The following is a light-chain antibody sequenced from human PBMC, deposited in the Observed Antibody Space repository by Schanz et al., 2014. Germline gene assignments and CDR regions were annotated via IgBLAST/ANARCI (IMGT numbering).Light chain of an antibody. Sequence: EIVMTQSPATLSLSPGERVTLSCRASQSIGSNLAWYQQKPGQAPRLLIYDASNRATGIPARFSGSGPGTDFTLTISSLEPEDFAVYYCQQRSNWPPMYSFGQGTKLEIK. CDR2: DAS. J-gene: IGKJ2*03. CDR3: QQRSNWPPMYS. CDR1: QSIGSN. V-gene: IGKV3D-11*02.